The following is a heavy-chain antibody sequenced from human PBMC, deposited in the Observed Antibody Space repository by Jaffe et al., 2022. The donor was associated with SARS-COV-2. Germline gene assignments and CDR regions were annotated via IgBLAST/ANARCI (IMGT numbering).Heavy chain of an antibody. D-gene: IGHD6-13*01. CDR1: GFTFSSYW. Sequence: DVQLVESGGGLVQPGGSLRLSCVASGFTFSSYWMNWVRQAPGKGLEWVANIKQDGSEKHYVDSVKDRFTISRDNAKNSLHLQMDSLRAEDTAVYYCARGLRIPGTAFEIWAQGTMVTVSS. CDR2: IKQDGSEK. V-gene: IGHV3-7*01. J-gene: IGHJ3*02. CDR3: ARGLRIPGTAFEI.